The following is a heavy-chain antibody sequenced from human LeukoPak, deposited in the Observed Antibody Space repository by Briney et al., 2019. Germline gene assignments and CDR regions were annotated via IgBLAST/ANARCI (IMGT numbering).Heavy chain of an antibody. CDR1: GVSVSSGRFY. V-gene: IGHV4-31*03. CDR2: IYYSGRT. D-gene: IGHD5-18*01. J-gene: IGHJ3*02. CDR3: ARGGNIYGADAFDI. Sequence: PSETLSLTCSVSGVSVSSGRFYWNWIRQHPGKGLEWIGYIYYSGRTHYNPSLKSRLSISLDTSESQFSLRLTSATAADTAVYYCARGGNIYGADAFDIWGQGTMVTVSS.